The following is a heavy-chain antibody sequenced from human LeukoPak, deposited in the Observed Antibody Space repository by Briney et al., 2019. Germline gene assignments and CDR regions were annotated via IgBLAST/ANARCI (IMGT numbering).Heavy chain of an antibody. J-gene: IGHJ4*02. V-gene: IGHV1-69*04. CDR1: GGTFSSYA. CDR2: IIPILGIA. D-gene: IGHD6-13*01. Sequence: GASVKVSCKASGGTFSSYAISWVRQAPGQGLEWMGRIIPILGIANYAQKFQGRVTITADKSTSTAYMELSSLRSEDTAVYYCATWSIEAAGTPLDYWGQGTLVTVSS. CDR3: ATWSIEAAGTPLDY.